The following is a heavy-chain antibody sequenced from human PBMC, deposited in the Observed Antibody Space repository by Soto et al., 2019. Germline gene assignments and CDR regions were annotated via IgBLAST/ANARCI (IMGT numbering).Heavy chain of an antibody. D-gene: IGHD3-3*01. Sequence: SVKVSCKASGGTFSSYAISWVRQAPGQGLEWMGGIIPIFGTANYAQKFRGRVTITADKSTSTAYMELSSLRSEDTAVYYCARETSTIFGVVIPYYYGMDVWGQGTTVTVSS. CDR1: GGTFSSYA. CDR3: ARETSTIFGVVIPYYYGMDV. CDR2: IIPIFGTA. J-gene: IGHJ6*02. V-gene: IGHV1-69*06.